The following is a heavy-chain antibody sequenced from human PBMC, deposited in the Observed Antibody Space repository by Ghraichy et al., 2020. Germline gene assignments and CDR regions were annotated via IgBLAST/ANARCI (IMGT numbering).Heavy chain of an antibody. D-gene: IGHD3-3*01. CDR3: ARGEAVKVFDDFPSDDWGFFDL. Sequence: SETLSLTCIVSVGSISSGSYYWSWILQSPGKGLEWVGCVYNTWVPNYSPSLESRVTISLDTSDKSYSLKLSSVTAADTAVYFCARGEAVKVFDDFPSDDWGFFDLWGRGTLVTVSS. CDR2: VYNTWVP. J-gene: IGHJ2*01. CDR1: VGSISSGSYY. V-gene: IGHV4-61*01.